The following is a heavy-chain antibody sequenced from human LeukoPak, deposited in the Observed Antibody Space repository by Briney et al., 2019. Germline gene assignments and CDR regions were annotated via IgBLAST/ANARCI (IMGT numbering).Heavy chain of an antibody. CDR1: GGSVSSGSYY. CDR2: IYYSGST. J-gene: IGHJ4*02. V-gene: IGHV4-39*01. CDR3: AGRMLLGFDY. D-gene: IGHD2-15*01. Sequence: SETLSLTCTVSGGSVSSGSYYWSWIRQPPGKGLEWIGSIYYSGSTYYNPSLKSRVTISVDTSKNQFSLKLSSVTAADTAVYYCAGRMLLGFDYWGQGTLVTVSS.